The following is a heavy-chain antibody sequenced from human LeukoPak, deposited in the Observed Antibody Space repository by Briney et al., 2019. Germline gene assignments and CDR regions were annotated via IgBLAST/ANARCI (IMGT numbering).Heavy chain of an antibody. CDR2: IIPIFGTA. CDR1: GGTFSSYA. J-gene: IGHJ4*02. V-gene: IGHV1-69*05. D-gene: IGHD6-13*01. Sequence: ASVTVSCKASGGTFSSYAISWVRQAPGQGLEWMGGIIPIFGTANYAQKFQGRVTITTDESTSTAYMELSSLRSEDTAVYYCARDRVAAAGSYFDYWGQGTLVTVSS. CDR3: ARDRVAAAGSYFDY.